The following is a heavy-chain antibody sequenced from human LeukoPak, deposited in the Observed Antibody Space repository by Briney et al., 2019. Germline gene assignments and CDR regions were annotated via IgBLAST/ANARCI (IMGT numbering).Heavy chain of an antibody. D-gene: IGHD1-26*01. CDR1: GGSISGYY. CDR2: IYYSGST. CDR3: ARGRVGTYYEDY. J-gene: IGHJ4*02. V-gene: IGHV4-59*01. Sequence: SETLSLTCTVSGGSISGYYWSWIRQPPGKGLEWIGYIYYSGSTNHNPSLKSRVTISVDTSNNQFSLKLSSVTAADTAVFYCARGRVGTYYEDYWGQGILVTVSS.